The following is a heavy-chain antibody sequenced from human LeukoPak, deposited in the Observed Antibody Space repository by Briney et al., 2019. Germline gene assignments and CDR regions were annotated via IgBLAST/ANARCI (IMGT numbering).Heavy chain of an antibody. CDR2: IISSGGTM. Sequence: GGSLRLSCEASGFTVSSFEINCVRQAPGKGLEWVSYIISSGGTMDYADSEKGRFTVSRDNGKKLVHLQLNSLRAEDTAVYFCARIPPPAYADAQWGQGTLVIVSS. D-gene: IGHD4-17*01. CDR3: ARIPPPAYADAQ. V-gene: IGHV3-48*03. CDR1: GFTVSSFE. J-gene: IGHJ4*02.